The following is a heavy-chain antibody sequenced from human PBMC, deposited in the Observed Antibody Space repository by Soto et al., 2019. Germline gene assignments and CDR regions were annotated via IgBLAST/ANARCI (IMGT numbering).Heavy chain of an antibody. V-gene: IGHV3-23*01. CDR3: AKDARAGYSYGLTWFDP. D-gene: IGHD5-18*01. CDR1: GFTCSSYA. J-gene: IGHJ5*02. CDR2: IGGSGGST. Sequence: GGSLRLSCAASGFTCSSYAMSWVRQAPGEGLEWVSAIGGSGGSTYFADSVKGRFTISRDNSKNTLYLQMNSLRADDTAVYYCAKDARAGYSYGLTWFDPWGQGTLVTVSS.